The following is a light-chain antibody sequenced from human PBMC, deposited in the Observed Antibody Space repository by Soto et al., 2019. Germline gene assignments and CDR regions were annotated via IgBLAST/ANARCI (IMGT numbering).Light chain of an antibody. CDR2: GAS. CDR1: QSIGSSY. CDR3: QQYGSSPRT. Sequence: EIVLTQSPGTLSLSPGERATLSCRASQSIGSSYLAWYQQKPGQAPRLLIYGASSRATGIPDRFSGRGSETDFTLTISRLEPEDFAVYFCQQYGSSPRTFGQGTKVEI. V-gene: IGKV3-20*01. J-gene: IGKJ1*01.